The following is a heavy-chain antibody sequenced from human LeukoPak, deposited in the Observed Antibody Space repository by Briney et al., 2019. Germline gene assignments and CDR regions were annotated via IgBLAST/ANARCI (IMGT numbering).Heavy chain of an antibody. CDR1: GGSISSYY. D-gene: IGHD6-19*01. J-gene: IGHJ5*02. V-gene: IGHV4-59*01. CDR2: IYYSGST. Sequence: SETLSLTCTVSGGSISSYYWSWIRQPPGKGLEWIGYIYYSGSTNYNPSLKSRVTISVDTSKNQFSLKLSSVTAADTAVYYCARVPSIAVAGLWFDPWGQGNLVTVSS. CDR3: ARVPSIAVAGLWFDP.